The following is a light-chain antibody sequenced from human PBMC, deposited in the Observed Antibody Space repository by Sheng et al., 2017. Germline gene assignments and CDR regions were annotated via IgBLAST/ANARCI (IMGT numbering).Light chain of an antibody. V-gene: IGLV2-11*01. Sequence: QSALTQPRSVSGSPGQSVTISCTGTSSDVGGYNYVSWYQHNPGKAPKLMIYDVNKRPSGVPDRFSGSKSGNTASLTISGLQAEDEAYYHCCSYAGSYTLVFGGGTKLTVL. CDR1: SSDVGGYNY. J-gene: IGLJ3*02. CDR3: CSYAGSYTLV. CDR2: DVN.